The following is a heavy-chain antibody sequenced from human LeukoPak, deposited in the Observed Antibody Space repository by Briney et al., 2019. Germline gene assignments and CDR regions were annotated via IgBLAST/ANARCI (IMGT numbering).Heavy chain of an antibody. V-gene: IGHV1-46*01. J-gene: IGHJ3*02. D-gene: IGHD6-13*01. CDR1: GYTFTSYY. Sequence: ASVKVSCKASGYTFTSYYMHWVRQAPGQGLEWMGIINPSGGSTSYAQKSQGRVTMTRDTSTSTVYMELSSLRSEDTAVYYCARRLAAAGQNSDAFDIWGQGTMVTVSS. CDR3: ARRLAAAGQNSDAFDI. CDR2: INPSGGST.